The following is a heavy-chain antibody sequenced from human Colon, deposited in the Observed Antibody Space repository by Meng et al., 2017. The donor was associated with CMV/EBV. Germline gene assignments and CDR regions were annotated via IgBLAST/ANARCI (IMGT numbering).Heavy chain of an antibody. D-gene: IGHD3-9*01. CDR3: ARSGPPYSDILGYFDY. CDR2: ISDSAHRT. V-gene: IGHV3-23*01. CDR1: GFAFGTFA. J-gene: IGHJ4*02. Sequence: GGSLRLSCEASGFAFGTFAMSWARQAPGKGLEWVSTISDSAHRTHYADSVRGRFTISRDNSKNTLYLQMNSLRAEDTAVYYCARSGPPYSDILGYFDYWGQGTLVTVSS.